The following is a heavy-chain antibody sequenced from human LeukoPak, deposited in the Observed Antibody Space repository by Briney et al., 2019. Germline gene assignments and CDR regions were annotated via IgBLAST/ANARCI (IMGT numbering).Heavy chain of an antibody. CDR2: ISSSSSYI. V-gene: IGHV3-21*01. CDR1: GFTFSSYA. Sequence: GGSLRLSCVASGFTFSSYAMSWVRQAPGKGLEWVSSISSSSSYIYYADPVKGRFTISRDNAKNSLYLQMNSLRAEDTAVYYCARGRAAAGTIYFDYWGQGTLVTVSS. J-gene: IGHJ4*02. CDR3: ARGRAAAGTIYFDY. D-gene: IGHD6-13*01.